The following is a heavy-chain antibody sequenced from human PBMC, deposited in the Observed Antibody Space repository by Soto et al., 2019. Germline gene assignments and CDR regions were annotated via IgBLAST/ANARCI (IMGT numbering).Heavy chain of an antibody. CDR2: IYYSGST. CDR1: GGSISSGGYY. V-gene: IGHV4-31*03. CDR3: ATERGGDSGHYWYFDL. D-gene: IGHD2-21*02. Sequence: QVQLQESGPGLVKPSQTLSLTCTVSGGSISSGGYYWSWVRQHPGKGLEWIGYIYYSGSTYYNPSLKSRVTISVDTSKNQFSLKLSSVTAADTAVYYCATERGGDSGHYWYFDLWGRGTLVTVSS. J-gene: IGHJ2*01.